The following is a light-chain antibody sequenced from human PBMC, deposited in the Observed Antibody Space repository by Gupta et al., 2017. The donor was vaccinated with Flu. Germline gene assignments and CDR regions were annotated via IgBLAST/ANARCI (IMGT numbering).Light chain of an antibody. CDR3: SAWDGSNNEAV. Sequence: ATITCTGNSSNIGTQGAAWRQQHQRHPPTILSDRNNIRPSWIAERFSASRSGGTASLTIXGXQPAEDXDYYCSAWDGSNNEAVFGGGTKVTVL. J-gene: IGLJ3*02. CDR2: RNN. CDR1: SSNIGTQG. V-gene: IGLV10-54*04.